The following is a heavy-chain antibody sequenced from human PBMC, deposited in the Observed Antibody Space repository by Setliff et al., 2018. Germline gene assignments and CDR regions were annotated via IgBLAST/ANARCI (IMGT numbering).Heavy chain of an antibody. J-gene: IGHJ4*02. CDR3: AKQGMIAPLYYFDY. V-gene: IGHV3-33*06. CDR1: GFTFSSYG. Sequence: TGGSLRLSCAASGFTFSSYGMHWVRQAPGKGLEWVAVIWYDGSNKYYADSVKGRFTISRDNSKNTLYLQMNSLRAEDTAVYYCAKQGMIAPLYYFDYWGQGTLVTVSS. D-gene: IGHD2-15*01. CDR2: IWYDGSNK.